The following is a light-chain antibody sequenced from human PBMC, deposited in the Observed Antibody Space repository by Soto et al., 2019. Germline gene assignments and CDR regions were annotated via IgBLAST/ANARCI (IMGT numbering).Light chain of an antibody. Sequence: QSALAQAASVSGSPGQSITISCTGTTSDIGAYNYVSWYQHHPGKAPKVMIYDVSNRPSGVSIRFSGSKSGTSASLTISGLRAEDEADYYCSSYSSSSTLMIFGGGTKLTV. J-gene: IGLJ2*01. V-gene: IGLV2-14*03. CDR2: DVS. CDR1: TSDIGAYNY. CDR3: SSYSSSSTLMI.